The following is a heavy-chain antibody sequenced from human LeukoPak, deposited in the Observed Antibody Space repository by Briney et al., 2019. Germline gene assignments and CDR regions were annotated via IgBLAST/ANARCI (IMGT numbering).Heavy chain of an antibody. J-gene: IGHJ4*02. D-gene: IGHD6-19*01. CDR1: GFTFSSYW. CDR3: AVAVAGTNIDY. V-gene: IGHV4-4*02. CDR2: IYHSGST. Sequence: PGGSLRLSCAASGFTFSSYWMSWVRQPPGKGLEWIGEIYHSGSTNYNPSLKSRVTISVDKSKNQFSLKLSSVTAADTAVYYCAVAVAGTNIDYWGQGTLVTVSS.